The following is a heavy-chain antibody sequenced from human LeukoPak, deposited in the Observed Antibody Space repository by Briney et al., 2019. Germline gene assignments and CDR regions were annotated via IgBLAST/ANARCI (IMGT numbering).Heavy chain of an antibody. Sequence: SETLSLTCTVSGGSISSGDYYWSWIRQPPGKGLEWIGYIYYSGSTYYNPSLKSRVTISVDTSKNQFSLKLSSVTAADTAVYYCARERGFSSSSTYYFDYWGQGTLVTVSS. J-gene: IGHJ4*02. CDR3: ARERGFSSSSTYYFDY. V-gene: IGHV4-30-4*01. CDR1: GGSISSGDYY. CDR2: IYYSGST. D-gene: IGHD6-6*01.